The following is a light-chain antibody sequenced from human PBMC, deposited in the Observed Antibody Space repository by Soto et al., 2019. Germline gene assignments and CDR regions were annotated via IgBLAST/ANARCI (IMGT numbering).Light chain of an antibody. CDR3: QQLNSYPRT. CDR2: AAS. V-gene: IGKV1-9*01. CDR1: QGISSY. J-gene: IGKJ1*01. Sequence: IQLTQSPSSLSASVGDRVTITCRASQGISSYLAWYQQKPGKAPNLLIYAASTLQSGVPSRFSGSGSGTDFTLTISSXQPEDFATYYCQQLNSYPRTFGQGTKVDIK.